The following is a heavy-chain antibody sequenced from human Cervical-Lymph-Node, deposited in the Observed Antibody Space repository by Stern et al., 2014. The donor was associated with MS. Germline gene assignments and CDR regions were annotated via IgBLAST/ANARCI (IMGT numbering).Heavy chain of an antibody. CDR1: GYSISSGYY. J-gene: IGHJ4*02. V-gene: IGHV4-38-2*02. Sequence: QLQLQESGPGLVKPSETLSLTCTVSGYSISSGYYWGWIQPPGKGLEWIGSIYHSGSTYYNPYLKSRVNISVDKSKNQFSRKLSAVTAADTAVYYCARDGDYGDSNYWGQGTLVTVSS. D-gene: IGHD4-17*01. CDR3: ARDGDYGDSNY. CDR2: IYHSGST.